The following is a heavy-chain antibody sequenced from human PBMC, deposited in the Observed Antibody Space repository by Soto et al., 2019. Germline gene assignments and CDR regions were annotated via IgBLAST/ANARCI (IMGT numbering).Heavy chain of an antibody. J-gene: IGHJ4*02. CDR3: ARAWDGDYVFDY. Sequence: EVQLVESGGGLVKPGGSLRLSCAASGFTFSSYSMNWVRQAPGKGLEWVSSISSSSSYIYYADSVKGRFTISRDNAKNSLYLQMNSLRAEDTAVYYCARAWDGDYVFDYWGQGTLVTVSS. V-gene: IGHV3-21*01. CDR2: ISSSSSYI. D-gene: IGHD4-17*01. CDR1: GFTFSSYS.